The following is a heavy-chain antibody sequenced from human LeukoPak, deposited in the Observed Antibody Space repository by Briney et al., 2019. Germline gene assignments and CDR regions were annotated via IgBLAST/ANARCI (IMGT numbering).Heavy chain of an antibody. CDR1: GGSFSGYY. V-gene: IGHV4-34*01. J-gene: IGHJ4*02. Sequence: SETLSLTCAVYGGSFSGYYWSWIRQPPGKGLEWIGEINHSGSTNYNPSLKSRVTISVDTSKNQFSLKLSYVTAADTAVYYFARGLWFGELWGQGTLVTVSS. D-gene: IGHD3-10*01. CDR3: ARGLWFGEL. CDR2: INHSGST.